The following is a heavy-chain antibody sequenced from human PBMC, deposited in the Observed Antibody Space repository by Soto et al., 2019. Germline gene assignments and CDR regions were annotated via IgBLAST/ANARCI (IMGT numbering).Heavy chain of an antibody. D-gene: IGHD4-17*01. CDR3: GKDGAVSDYTYLDY. CDR1: GFTFDDYS. J-gene: IGHJ4*02. CDR2: ISWDGRST. V-gene: IGHV3-43*01. Sequence: GGSLRLSCAASGFTFDDYSMHWVRQAPGKGLEWVSLISWDGRSTYYADSVKGRFTSSRDNSKNSLYLQMNSLTTEDTAFYYCGKDGAVSDYTYLDYWGQGALVTVS.